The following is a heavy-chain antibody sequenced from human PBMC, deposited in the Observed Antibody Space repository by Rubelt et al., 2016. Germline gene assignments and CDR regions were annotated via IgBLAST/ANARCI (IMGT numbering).Heavy chain of an antibody. CDR3: ARDPRAGTTSFDY. J-gene: IGHJ4*02. D-gene: IGHD1-7*01. Sequence: QLQLQESGPGLVKPSETLSLTCTVSGGSISSSSYYRGWIRQPPGKGLEWIGSIYYSGRTYYNPSLKSRLTISVDTSKNQCSLKLSSVTAADTAVYYCARDPRAGTTSFDYWGQGTLVTVSS. CDR2: IYYSGRT. CDR1: GGSISSSSYY. V-gene: IGHV4-39*07.